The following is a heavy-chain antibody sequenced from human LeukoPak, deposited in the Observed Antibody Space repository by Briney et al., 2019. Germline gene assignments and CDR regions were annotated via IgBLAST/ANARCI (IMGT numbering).Heavy chain of an antibody. V-gene: IGHV3-30*18. D-gene: IGHD3-3*01. J-gene: IGHJ4*02. CDR1: GFTFSNYA. Sequence: GGSLRLSCAASGFTFSNYALSWVRQAPGKGLEWVAVISYDGSNKYYADSVKGRFTISRDNSKNTLYLQMNSLRAEDTAVYYCAKDPSFGVVIMYYFDYWGQGTLVTVSS. CDR3: AKDPSFGVVIMYYFDY. CDR2: ISYDGSNK.